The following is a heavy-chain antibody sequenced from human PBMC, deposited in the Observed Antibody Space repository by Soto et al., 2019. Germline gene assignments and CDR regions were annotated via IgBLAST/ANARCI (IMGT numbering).Heavy chain of an antibody. J-gene: IGHJ6*02. CDR2: RYDDGST. CDR1: GDSIRNRNYY. D-gene: IGHD3-3*01. CDR3: ARGIYEGRSGYYLDV. Sequence: PSETLSLTCAVFGDSIRNRNYYWAWIRQPPGKGLEWIVSRYDDGSTFYNPSLKGRVSVSIDTSKKQFSLKMTSVTATDKAVYYCARGIYEGRSGYYLDVWG. V-gene: IGHV4-39*01.